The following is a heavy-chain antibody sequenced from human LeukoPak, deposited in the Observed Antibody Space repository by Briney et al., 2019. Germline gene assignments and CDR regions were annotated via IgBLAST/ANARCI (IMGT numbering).Heavy chain of an antibody. V-gene: IGHV4-39*01. CDR1: GGSMSNIYY. CDR2: IFYSGIT. Sequence: SETLSLTCNVSGGSMSNIYYWGWIRQPPGKGLEWIGNIFYSGITYYNPSLRSRVTIAIDTSKSQFSLKLSSVTAADTAVYYCARHEQLAASSYWYFDLWGRGTLVTVSS. CDR3: ARHEQLAASSYWYFDL. D-gene: IGHD6-6*01. J-gene: IGHJ2*01.